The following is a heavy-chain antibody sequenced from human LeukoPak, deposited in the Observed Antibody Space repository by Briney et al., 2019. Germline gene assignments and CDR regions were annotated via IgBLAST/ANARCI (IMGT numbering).Heavy chain of an antibody. Sequence: GGSLRLSCAASGFTFSNYAMRWVRQAPGKGLEWVSHISGGGSSTHYADSVKGRFIISRDNSKNTLYLQMNSLRAEDTAVYYCAKDHTVYGSWSYLDFWGQGTLVTVSS. CDR2: ISGGGSST. V-gene: IGHV3-23*01. D-gene: IGHD3-10*01. J-gene: IGHJ4*02. CDR3: AKDHTVYGSWSYLDF. CDR1: GFTFSNYA.